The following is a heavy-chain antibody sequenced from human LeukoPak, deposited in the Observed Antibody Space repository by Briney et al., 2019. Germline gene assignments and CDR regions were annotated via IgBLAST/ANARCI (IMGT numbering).Heavy chain of an antibody. D-gene: IGHD5-24*01. CDR2: IRYDGSNK. J-gene: IGHJ4*02. CDR3: AKRGDGYNTYYFDY. V-gene: IGHV3-30*02. CDR1: GFTFSSYG. Sequence: GGSLRLSCAASGFTFSSYGMHWVRQAPGKGLEWVAFIRYDGSNKYYEDSVKGRFTISRDNSKNTLYLQMNSLRAEDTAVYYCAKRGDGYNTYYFDYWGQGTLVTVSS.